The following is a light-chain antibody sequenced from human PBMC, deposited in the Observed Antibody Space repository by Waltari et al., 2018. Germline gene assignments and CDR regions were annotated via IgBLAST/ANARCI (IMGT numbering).Light chain of an antibody. CDR3: QSYDSSLSGYVV. CDR2: GNS. J-gene: IGLJ2*01. Sequence: QSVLPQPPSVSGAPGQRVTISCTGSSSNTGAGYDVHWYQQLPGTAPKLLIYGNSNRPSGVPDRFSGSKSGTSASLAITGLQAEDEADYYCQSYDSSLSGYVVFGGGTKLTVL. V-gene: IGLV1-40*01. CDR1: SSNTGAGYD.